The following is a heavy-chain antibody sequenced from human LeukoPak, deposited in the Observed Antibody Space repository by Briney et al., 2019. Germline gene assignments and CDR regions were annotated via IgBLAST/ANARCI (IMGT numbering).Heavy chain of an antibody. CDR1: GITFSYTG. CDR3: AKETGSTPDYMDV. D-gene: IGHD2-2*01. J-gene: IGHJ6*03. CDR2: IRSDGSNK. V-gene: IGHV3-30*02. Sequence: PGGSLRLSCAASGITFSYTGMHWVRQAPGKGLDWVTFIRSDGSNKYYADSVKGRFTVSRDNSKNTLYLQMNSLRAEDTAVYYCAKETGSTPDYMDVWGKGTTVTVSS.